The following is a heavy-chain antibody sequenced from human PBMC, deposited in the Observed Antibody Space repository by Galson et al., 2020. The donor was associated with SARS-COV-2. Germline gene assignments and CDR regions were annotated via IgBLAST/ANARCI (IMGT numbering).Heavy chain of an antibody. CDR3: ARDTYRFFDY. V-gene: IGHV3-7*01. CDR1: GFIFSSYW. Sequence: QAGGSLRLSCAASGFIFSSYWMSWVRQAPGKGLEWVANIKEDGSEKYYVDSVKGRFTISRDNAKNSLYLQMNSLRAEDTAVYYCARDTYRFFDYWGQGTLVTVSS. CDR2: IKEDGSEK. J-gene: IGHJ4*02.